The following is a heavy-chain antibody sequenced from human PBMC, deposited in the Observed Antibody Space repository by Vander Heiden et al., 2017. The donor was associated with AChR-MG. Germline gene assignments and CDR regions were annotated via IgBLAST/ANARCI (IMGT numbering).Heavy chain of an antibody. V-gene: IGHV1-69*01. J-gene: IGHJ2*01. CDR1: GGTFSSYA. Sequence: QVQLVQSGAEVKKPGSSVKVSCKASGGTFSSYAISGVRQAPGQGLEWMGGIIPIFGTANYAQKFQGRVTITADESTSTAYMELSSLRSEDTAVYYCARDLDPGHHWYFDLWGRGTLVTVSS. CDR2: IIPIFGTA. CDR3: ARDLDPGHHWYFDL.